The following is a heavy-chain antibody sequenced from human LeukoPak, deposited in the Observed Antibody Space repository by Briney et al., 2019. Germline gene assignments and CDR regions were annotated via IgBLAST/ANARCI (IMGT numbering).Heavy chain of an antibody. V-gene: IGHV4-61*09. CDR3: ARGTGSLFY. J-gene: IGHJ4*01. D-gene: IGHD3-10*01. Sequence: PSETLSLTCAVSGGSITRGSYYWTWIRQPAGKALEWIGHVFTSGNTNYNPSLKGRVTISIETSKSQFSLNLNSVTAADTAVYYCARGTGSLFYWGHGILVTVSS. CDR2: VFTSGNT. CDR1: GGSITRGSYY.